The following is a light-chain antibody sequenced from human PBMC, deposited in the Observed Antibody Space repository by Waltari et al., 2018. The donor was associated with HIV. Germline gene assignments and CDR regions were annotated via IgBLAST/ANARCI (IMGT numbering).Light chain of an antibody. CDR1: QSVSSY. Sequence: EIVLTQSPATLSLSPGERATLSCRASQSVSSYLALYQQKPGQAPRLLIYDASNRATGIPARFSASGSGTDFTLTISSLEPEDFAVYYCQQRSYWPPYTFGQGTRLEIK. J-gene: IGKJ2*01. CDR3: QQRSYWPPYT. V-gene: IGKV3-11*01. CDR2: DAS.